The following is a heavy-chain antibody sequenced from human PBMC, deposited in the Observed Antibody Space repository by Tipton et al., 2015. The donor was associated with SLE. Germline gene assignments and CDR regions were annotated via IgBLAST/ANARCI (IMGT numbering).Heavy chain of an antibody. CDR1: GGSISSFY. J-gene: IGHJ6*03. CDR3: ARDHLPGGYYYYMDV. Sequence: LRLSCTVSGGSISSFYWSWIRQPPGKGLEWIGYIYYSGSTHYNPSLKSRVTLSVDTSKNQFSLKLSSVTAADTAVYYCARDHLPGGYYYYMDVWGKGTTVTVSS. V-gene: IGHV4-59*01. D-gene: IGHD3-10*01. CDR2: IYYSGST.